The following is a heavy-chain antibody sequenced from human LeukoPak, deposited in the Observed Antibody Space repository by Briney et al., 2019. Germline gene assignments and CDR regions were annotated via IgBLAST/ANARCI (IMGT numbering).Heavy chain of an antibody. V-gene: IGHV3-21*04. D-gene: IGHD2-21*02. CDR1: GFTFSSYS. J-gene: IGHJ4*02. CDR3: AKALAYCGGDCYRGRLFDY. CDR2: ISSSSSYI. Sequence: GGSLRLSCAASGFTFSSYSMNWVRQAPGKGLEWVSSISSSSSYIYYADSVKGRFTISRDNSKNTLYLQMNSLRAEDTAVYYCAKALAYCGGDCYRGRLFDYWGQGTLVTVSS.